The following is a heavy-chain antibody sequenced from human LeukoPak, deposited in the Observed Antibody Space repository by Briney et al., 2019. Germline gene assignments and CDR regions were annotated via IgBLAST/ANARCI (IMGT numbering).Heavy chain of an antibody. CDR2: MWYAGSNN. V-gene: IGHV3-33*01. CDR1: GFTFNSYG. Sequence: GGSLRLSCAASGFTFNSYGMHWVRQAPGKGLEWVAVMWYAGSNNYYADSVKGRFTISRDDSKNTLYLQMNSLRAEDTAMYYCARGLPPVMKYYFDYWGQGTLVTVFS. CDR3: ARGLPPVMKYYFDY. D-gene: IGHD4-11*01. J-gene: IGHJ4*02.